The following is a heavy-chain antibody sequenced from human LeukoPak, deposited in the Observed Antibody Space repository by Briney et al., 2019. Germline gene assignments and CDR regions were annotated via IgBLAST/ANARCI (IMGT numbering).Heavy chain of an antibody. Sequence: GGSLRLSCAASGFTFSNAWMSWVRQAPGKGLEWVGRIKSKTEGGTTDYAAPVKGRFTISRDDSKNTLYLQMNSLKTEDTAVYYCTTAGHKGRTGIRGKYWGQGTLVTVSS. CDR3: TTAGHKGRTGIRGKY. V-gene: IGHV3-15*01. CDR1: GFTFSNAW. D-gene: IGHD1-1*01. J-gene: IGHJ4*02. CDR2: IKSKTEGGTT.